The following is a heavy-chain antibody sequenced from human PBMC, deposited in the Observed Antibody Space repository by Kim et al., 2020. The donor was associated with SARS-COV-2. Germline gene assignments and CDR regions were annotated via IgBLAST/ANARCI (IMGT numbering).Heavy chain of an antibody. D-gene: IGHD3-16*02. J-gene: IGHJ4*02. CDR3: ARLGELSLTPDY. Sequence: RYSPSFQGQVTISADKSISTAYLQWSSLKASDTAMYYCARLGELSLTPDYWGQGTLVTVSS. V-gene: IGHV5-51*01.